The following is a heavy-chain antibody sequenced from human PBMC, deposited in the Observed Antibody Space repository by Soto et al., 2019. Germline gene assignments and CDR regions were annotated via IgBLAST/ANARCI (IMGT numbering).Heavy chain of an antibody. J-gene: IGHJ4*02. CDR3: VNDFWSGYYTSRRTYY. CDR1: GFTFSSYA. V-gene: IGHV3-23*01. CDR2: ISGSGGST. Sequence: GGSLRLSCAASGFTFSSYAMSWVRQAPGKGLEWVSAISGSGGSTYYADSVKGRFTISRDNSKNTLYLQMNSLRAEDTAVYYCVNDFWSGYYTSRRTYYWGQGTLVTVSS. D-gene: IGHD3-3*01.